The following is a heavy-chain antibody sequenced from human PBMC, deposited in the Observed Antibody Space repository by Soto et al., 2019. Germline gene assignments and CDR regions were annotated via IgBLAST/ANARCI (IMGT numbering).Heavy chain of an antibody. D-gene: IGHD4-17*01. Sequence: PGGSLRLSCAASGFTFSSYWMSWVRQAPGKGLEWVANIKQDGSEKYYVDSVKGRFTISRDNAKNSLYLQMNSLRAEDTAGYYGARSIGESQNWIDPWCEGTGVTVSS. CDR1: GFTFSSYW. CDR2: IKQDGSEK. V-gene: IGHV3-7*03. J-gene: IGHJ5*02. CDR3: ARSIGESQNWIDP.